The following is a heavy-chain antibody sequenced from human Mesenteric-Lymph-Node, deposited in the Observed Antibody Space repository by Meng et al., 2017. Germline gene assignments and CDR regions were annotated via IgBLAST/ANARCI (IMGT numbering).Heavy chain of an antibody. CDR1: GGSIRNSNSY. CDR2: IYYRGTT. V-gene: IGHV4-39*07. CDR3: ARDLKDWEILGDYYYFGMDV. J-gene: IGHJ6*02. D-gene: IGHD1-26*01. Sequence: GSLRLSCSVSGGSIRNSNSYWGWIRQPPGKGLEWIGNIYYRGTTYYNPSLQSRVTISVDMSKSQFSLILTSVTAADTAVYYCARDLKDWEILGDYYYFGMDVWGRGTTVTVSS.